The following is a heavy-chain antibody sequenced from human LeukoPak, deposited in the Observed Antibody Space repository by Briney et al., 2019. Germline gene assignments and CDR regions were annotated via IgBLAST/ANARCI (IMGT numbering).Heavy chain of an antibody. CDR3: ARGGRTISGRFSY. CDR1: GGSFSGYY. CDR2: NTNHDIS. J-gene: IGHJ4*02. Sequence: SETLSLTCTIHGGSFSGYYWSWIRPVPGEGREWIGENTNHDISDYRPSPKDRVTMSIDTSNNQDSLSLTSVTAADTAVYFCARGGRTISGRFSYWGGGTPVTVPS. V-gene: IGHV4-34*01. D-gene: IGHD4/OR15-4a*01.